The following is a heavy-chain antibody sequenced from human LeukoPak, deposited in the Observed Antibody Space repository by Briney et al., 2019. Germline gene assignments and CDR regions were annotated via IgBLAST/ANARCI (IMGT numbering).Heavy chain of an antibody. CDR1: GFTFSSYA. CDR3: AKGVAGTAAPDYYYYYYMDV. V-gene: IGHV3-30*04. D-gene: IGHD2-2*01. CDR2: ISYDGSNK. Sequence: GGSLRLSCAASGFTFSSYAMHWVRQAPGKGLEWVAVISYDGSNKYYADSVKGRFTISRDNSKNTLYLQMNSLRAEDTAVYYCAKGVAGTAAPDYYYYYYMDVWGKGTTVTVSS. J-gene: IGHJ6*03.